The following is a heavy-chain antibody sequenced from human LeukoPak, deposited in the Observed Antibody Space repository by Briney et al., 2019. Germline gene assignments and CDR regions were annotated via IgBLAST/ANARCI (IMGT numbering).Heavy chain of an antibody. Sequence: PGGSLRLSCAASGFTFSTYPVHWVRQAPGEGLEWVAIVSFDGNNKYYADSVKGRFTISRDNSKSTLYLQINSLRPDDTAVYYCAKDVVAAGGHWEFDYWGQGTTVTLPS. J-gene: IGHJ4*01. V-gene: IGHV3-30*04. CDR2: VSFDGNNK. D-gene: IGHD2-21*02. CDR3: AKDVVAAGGHWEFDY. CDR1: GFTFSTYP.